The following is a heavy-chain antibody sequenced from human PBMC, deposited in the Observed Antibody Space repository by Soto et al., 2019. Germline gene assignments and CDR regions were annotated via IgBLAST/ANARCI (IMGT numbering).Heavy chain of an antibody. V-gene: IGHV3-30*03. Sequence: PGGSLRLSCAASGFTFSSYGMHWVRQAPGKGLEWVAVISYDGSNKYYADSVKGRFTISRDNSKNTLYLQMNSLRAEDTAVYYCARGSSSWYVSFDYWGQGTLVTVSS. CDR3: ARGSSSWYVSFDY. J-gene: IGHJ4*02. CDR2: ISYDGSNK. D-gene: IGHD6-13*01. CDR1: GFTFSSYG.